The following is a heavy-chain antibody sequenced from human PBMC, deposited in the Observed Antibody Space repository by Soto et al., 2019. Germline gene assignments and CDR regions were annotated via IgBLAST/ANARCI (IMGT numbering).Heavy chain of an antibody. CDR1: GGSISSGGYY. J-gene: IGHJ4*02. D-gene: IGHD3-3*01. V-gene: IGHV4-31*03. CDR3: ARDVNYDFWSGYFDY. CDR2: IYYSGST. Sequence: SETLSLTCTVSGGSISSGGYYWSWIRQHPGKGLEWIGYIYYSGSTYYNPSLKSRVTISVDTSKNQFSVKLSSVTAADTAVYYCARDVNYDFWSGYFDYWGQGTLVTVSS.